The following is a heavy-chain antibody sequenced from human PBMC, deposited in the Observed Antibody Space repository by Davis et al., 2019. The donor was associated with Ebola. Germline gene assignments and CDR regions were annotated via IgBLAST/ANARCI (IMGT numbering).Heavy chain of an antibody. V-gene: IGHV3-21*01. CDR2: ISSSSSYI. Sequence: PGGSLRLSCAASGFTFSSYSMNWVRQAPGKGLEWVSSISSSSSYIYYADSVKGRFTISRDNAKNSLYLQMNSLRAEDTAVYYCARVEEGVVLVFSGILDYWGQGTLVTVSS. D-gene: IGHD2-21*01. CDR1: GFTFSSYS. CDR3: ARVEEGVVLVFSGILDY. J-gene: IGHJ4*02.